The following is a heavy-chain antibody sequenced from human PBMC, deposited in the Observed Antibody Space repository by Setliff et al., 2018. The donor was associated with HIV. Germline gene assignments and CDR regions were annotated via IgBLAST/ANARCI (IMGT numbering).Heavy chain of an antibody. D-gene: IGHD6-6*01. CDR2: IGPIYTSGST. CDR1: GGSLSGYY. J-gene: IGHJ1*01. Sequence: SETLSLTCAVYGGSLSGYYWNWIRQPAGKGLEWIGRIGPIYTSGSTKYNPSLESRVTMSVDTSKNQFSLRLYSVTAADTAVYYCASFDMSTTSSADWGQGALVTVSS. CDR3: ASFDMSTTSSAD. V-gene: IGHV4-59*10.